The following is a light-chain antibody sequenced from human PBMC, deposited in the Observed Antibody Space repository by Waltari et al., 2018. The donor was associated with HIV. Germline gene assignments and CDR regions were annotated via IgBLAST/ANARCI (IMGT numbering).Light chain of an antibody. CDR1: SSDIGYFDY. V-gene: IGLV2-11*01. Sequence: QSALTQPRSVSGSPGQSVTISCTGTSSDIGYFDYVSWYQQYPGKAPKVIIYEVSQRPPGVPDRFTASKSGITASLTISGLQDEDEADYYCCSYAGAYTYVFGTGTKVTVL. CDR3: CSYAGAYTYV. J-gene: IGLJ1*01. CDR2: EVS.